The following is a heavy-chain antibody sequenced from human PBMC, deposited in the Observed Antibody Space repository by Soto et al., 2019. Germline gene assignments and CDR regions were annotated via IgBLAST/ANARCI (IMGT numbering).Heavy chain of an antibody. CDR1: GASFSGYY. V-gene: IGHV4-34*01. CDR2: INHSGTT. CDR3: AMYRYCSGGTCYPGYFHD. D-gene: IGHD2-15*01. Sequence: QVQLDQWGAGLVKPSETLSLTCAVHGASFSGYYWSWIRQPPGKGLEWIGEINHSGTTNYNPSLKSRVTISVDTSKNEFSVRLSSVTAADTAVYYCAMYRYCSGGTCYPGYFHDWGQGTQVIVSS. J-gene: IGHJ1*01.